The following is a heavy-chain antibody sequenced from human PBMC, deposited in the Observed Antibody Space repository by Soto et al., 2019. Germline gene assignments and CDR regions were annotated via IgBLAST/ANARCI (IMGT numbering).Heavy chain of an antibody. V-gene: IGHV4-34*01. CDR2: INHSGST. CDR3: ARTLDGQYYYGSGSSPRWFDP. Sequence: PSETLSLTCAVYGGSFSGYYWSWIRQPPGKGLEWIGEINHSGSTNYNPSLKSRVTISVDTSKNQFSLKLSSVTAADTAVYYCARTLDGQYYYGSGSSPRWFDPWGQGTLVTVSS. J-gene: IGHJ5*02. CDR1: GGSFSGYY. D-gene: IGHD3-10*01.